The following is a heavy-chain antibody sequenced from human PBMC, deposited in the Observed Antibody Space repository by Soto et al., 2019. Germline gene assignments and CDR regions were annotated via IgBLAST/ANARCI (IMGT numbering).Heavy chain of an antibody. CDR1: GFTFSSYG. CDR3: AKGHDYSNY. CDR2: ISYDGSNK. J-gene: IGHJ4*02. Sequence: QVQLVESGGGVVQPGRSLRLSCAASGFTFSSYGMHWVRQAPGKGLEWVAVISYDGSNKYYADSVKGRFTISRDNSKNALYLQMNSLRAEVTAVYYCAKGHDYSNYWGQGTLVTVSS. V-gene: IGHV3-30*18. D-gene: IGHD4-4*01.